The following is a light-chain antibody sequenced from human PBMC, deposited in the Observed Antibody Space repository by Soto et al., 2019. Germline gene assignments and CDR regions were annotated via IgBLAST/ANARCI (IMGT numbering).Light chain of an antibody. CDR1: QSVSSSY. CDR3: QHFGGTTFT. CDR2: GAS. V-gene: IGKV3-20*01. J-gene: IGKJ5*01. Sequence: IVLTQSTCTLSLPPGEGATLSCRASQSVSSSYIAWYQQRPGQTPSLLIYGASTRATGIPDRFSGSGSGTHFTLTISRLEPGDFAVYYCQHFGGTTFTFGQGTRLEI.